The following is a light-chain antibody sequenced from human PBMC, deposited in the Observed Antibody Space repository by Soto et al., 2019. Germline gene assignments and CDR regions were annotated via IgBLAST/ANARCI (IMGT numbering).Light chain of an antibody. J-gene: IGLJ3*02. CDR2: EVS. CDR3: SSYTTTSTLV. CDR1: SSDIGGHNY. Sequence: QSALTQPASVSGSPGQSITVSCTGTSSDIGGHNYVSWYQHHPGKVPKLIIYEVSNRPSGVSNRFSGSKSGNTASLTVSGLQAEDEADYYCSSYTTTSTLVFGGGTKLTVL. V-gene: IGLV2-14*01.